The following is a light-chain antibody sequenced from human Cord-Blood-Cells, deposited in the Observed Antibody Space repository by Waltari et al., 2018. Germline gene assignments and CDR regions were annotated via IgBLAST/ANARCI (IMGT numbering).Light chain of an antibody. CDR1: RSDVGGYNY. CDR3: SSYTSSSTYV. V-gene: IGLV2-14*01. CDR2: DVS. Sequence: QSALTQPASVSGSPGQSITISCTGTRSDVGGYNYVTWYQQHPGKAPKLMIYDVSSQPSVVSNRFSGAKAGNTASLTSAVLQAEDEADYYCSSYTSSSTYVFGAGTKVTVL. J-gene: IGLJ1*01.